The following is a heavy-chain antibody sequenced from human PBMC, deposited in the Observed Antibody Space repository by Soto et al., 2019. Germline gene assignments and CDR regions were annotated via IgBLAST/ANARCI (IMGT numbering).Heavy chain of an antibody. Sequence: PSETLSLTCTVSGTSLNSGTNYWNWVRQPPGKALEWIGYIYGSGNTKYNPSLKSRVTISQDTSKNQVSLKMNSVTATDTAMYYCAGDRGPYWFDPWGQGILVTVSS. CDR3: AGDRGPYWFDP. D-gene: IGHD3-10*01. J-gene: IGHJ5*02. V-gene: IGHV4-61*01. CDR1: GTSLNSGTNY. CDR2: IYGSGNT.